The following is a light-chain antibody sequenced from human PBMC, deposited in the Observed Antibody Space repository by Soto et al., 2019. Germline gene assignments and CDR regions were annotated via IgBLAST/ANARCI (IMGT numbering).Light chain of an antibody. CDR2: DVS. J-gene: IGKJ5*01. Sequence: EVVMTQSPATLSVSPGERATLSCRASQSVTTNMAWYQQKPGQAPRLLIYDVSSRATGIPDRFSGGGSGTDFTLTISRLEPEDFAVYYCQHYGSSPPITFGQGTRLEIK. CDR1: QSVTTN. CDR3: QHYGSSPPIT. V-gene: IGKV3-20*01.